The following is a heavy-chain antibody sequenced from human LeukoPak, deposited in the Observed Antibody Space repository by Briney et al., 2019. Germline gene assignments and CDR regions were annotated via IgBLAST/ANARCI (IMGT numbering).Heavy chain of an antibody. J-gene: IGHJ4*02. CDR2: ITTSGDST. D-gene: IGHD3-22*01. CDR1: GFTFSSYA. Sequence: GGSLRLSCVASGFTFSSYAMSWVRQAPGNGLEWVSTITTSGDSTSYADSVKGRFTISRDNSKNTLYLQMNSLRAEDTAVYYCAEHSFSTCYSSLGYWGQGTLVTVFS. CDR3: AEHSFSTCYSSLGY. V-gene: IGHV3-23*01.